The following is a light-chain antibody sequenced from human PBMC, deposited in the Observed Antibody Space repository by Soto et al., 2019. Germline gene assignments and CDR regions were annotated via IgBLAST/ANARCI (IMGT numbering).Light chain of an antibody. Sequence: EIGMTQSPATLSVSPGERATLSCRASHSVRSNLALYQQKPGQAPRLRIYGASTRTTGIPASLSGSGSGTDFSLRISSLQTEDCALAYGQQYDNWPRTFGQGTKVDIK. V-gene: IGKV3-15*01. CDR3: QQYDNWPRT. J-gene: IGKJ1*01. CDR1: HSVRSN. CDR2: GAS.